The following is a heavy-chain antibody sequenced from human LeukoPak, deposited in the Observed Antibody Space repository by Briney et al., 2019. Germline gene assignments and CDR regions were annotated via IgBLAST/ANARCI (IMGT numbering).Heavy chain of an antibody. D-gene: IGHD7-27*01. CDR2: INSGGSGT. Sequence: RGSLRLSCAASGFAFSSNWMHWVRQTPGKGLVWVSRINSGGSGTSYAASVEGRFTISRDNVKNTLYLQMDGLRAEDTAVYYCATSLGPLTEYWGQGTLVTVSS. CDR1: GFAFSSNW. V-gene: IGHV3-74*01. J-gene: IGHJ4*02. CDR3: ATSLGPLTEY.